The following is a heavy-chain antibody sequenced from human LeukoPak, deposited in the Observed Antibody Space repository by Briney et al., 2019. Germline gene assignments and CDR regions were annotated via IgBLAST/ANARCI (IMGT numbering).Heavy chain of an antibody. CDR3: ARAGGDYVWGSYRTGLADY. V-gene: IGHV4-34*01. CDR2: INHSGST. J-gene: IGHJ4*02. Sequence: PSETLSLTCAVYGGSFSGYYWSWIRQPPGKWLEWIGEINHSGSTNYNPSLKSRVTISVDTSKNQFSLKLSSVTAADTAVYYCARAGGDYVWGSYRTGLADYWGQGTLVTVSS. CDR1: GGSFSGYY. D-gene: IGHD3-16*02.